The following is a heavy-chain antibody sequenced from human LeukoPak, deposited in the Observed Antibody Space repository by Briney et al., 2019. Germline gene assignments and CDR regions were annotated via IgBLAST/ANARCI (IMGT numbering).Heavy chain of an antibody. Sequence: ASAKVSCKASGYTFTSYYMHWVRQAPGQGLEWMGIINPSGGSTSYAQKFQGRVTMTRDTSTSTVYMELSSLRSEDTAVYYCARGGAGVQLAFYGYFDYWGQGTLVTVSS. CDR1: GYTFTSYY. CDR3: ARGGAGVQLAFYGYFDY. D-gene: IGHD2/OR15-2a*01. CDR2: INPSGGST. V-gene: IGHV1-46*01. J-gene: IGHJ4*02.